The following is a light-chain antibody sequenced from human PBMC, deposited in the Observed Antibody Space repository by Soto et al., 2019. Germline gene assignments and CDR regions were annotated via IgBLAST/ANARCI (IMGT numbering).Light chain of an antibody. CDR1: SSDVGVYNY. CDR3: SSYTITSTVI. V-gene: IGLV2-14*01. Sequence: QSALTQPASVSGSPGQSITISCTGTSSDVGVYNYVSWYQQHPGKAPKLMIYEVSNRPSGVSNRFSGSKSDNTASLTISGLQAEDEADYYSSSYTITSTVIFGGGTKVTVL. CDR2: EVS. J-gene: IGLJ2*01.